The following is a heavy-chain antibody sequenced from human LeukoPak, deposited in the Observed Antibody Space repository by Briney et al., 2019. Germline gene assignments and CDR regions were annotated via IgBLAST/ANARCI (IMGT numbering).Heavy chain of an antibody. CDR1: GYTFTNYG. CDR2: ISAYNGNT. CDR3: ARGVAIVDSYDAFDI. Sequence: ASVKVSCKTSGYTFTNYGVSWVRQAPGQGLEWMGWISAYNGNTNYTQNLQGRVTMTTDTSTSTAYMELRSLRSDDTAVYYCARGVAIVDSYDAFDIWGQGTMVTVSS. V-gene: IGHV1-18*01. J-gene: IGHJ3*02. D-gene: IGHD1-26*01.